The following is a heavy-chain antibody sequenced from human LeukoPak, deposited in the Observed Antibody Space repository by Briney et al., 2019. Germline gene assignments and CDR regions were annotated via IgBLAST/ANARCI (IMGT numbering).Heavy chain of an antibody. CDR2: ISSSSSYI. CDR3: AKDYYDSSGGIDY. Sequence: GGTLRLSCAASGFTFSTYGMSWVRQAPGKGLEWAAAISSSSSYIYYADSVKGRFTISRDNAKNSLYLQMNSLRAEDTAVYYCAKDYYDSSGGIDYWGQGTLVTVSS. J-gene: IGHJ4*02. V-gene: IGHV3-21*04. CDR1: GFTFSTYG. D-gene: IGHD3-22*01.